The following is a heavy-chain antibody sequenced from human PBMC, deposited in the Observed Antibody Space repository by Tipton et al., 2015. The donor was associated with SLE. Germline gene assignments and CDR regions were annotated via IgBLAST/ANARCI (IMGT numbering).Heavy chain of an antibody. Sequence: LRLSCAASGFTFSDYYMAWIRQAPGKGLEWIGSIYHSGDSFYNPSPKSRVTISVDTSKNQFSLKLSSVTAADTAVYYCATLDFWSGYRVDYWGQGPLVTVSS. CDR1: GFTFSDYY. J-gene: IGHJ4*02. V-gene: IGHV4-38-2*01. CDR3: ATLDFWSGYRVDY. D-gene: IGHD3-3*01. CDR2: IYHSGDS.